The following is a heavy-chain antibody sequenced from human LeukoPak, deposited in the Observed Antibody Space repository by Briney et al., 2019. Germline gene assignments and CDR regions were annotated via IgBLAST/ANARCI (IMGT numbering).Heavy chain of an antibody. V-gene: IGHV3-23*01. CDR3: AKDHSSSWYSHFDY. CDR1: GFTFSNYA. D-gene: IGHD6-13*01. J-gene: IGHJ4*02. CDR2: ISGSGGST. Sequence: GGSLRLSCAASGFTFSNYAMSWVRQAPGKGLGWVSAISGSGGSTYYADSVKGRFTISRDNSKNTLYLQMNSLRAEDTAVYYCAKDHSSSWYSHFDYWGQGTLVTVSS.